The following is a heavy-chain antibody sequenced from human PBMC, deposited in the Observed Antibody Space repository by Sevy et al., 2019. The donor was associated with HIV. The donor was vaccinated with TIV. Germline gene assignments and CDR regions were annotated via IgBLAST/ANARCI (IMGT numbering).Heavy chain of an antibody. Sequence: GGSLRLSCAASGFTFSSYAMHWVRQAPGKGLEWVAVISYDGSNKYYVDSVKGRFTISRDNSKNTLYLQMNSLRAEDTAVYYCARANFPYCSSTSCYPEIDYWGQGTLVTVSS. CDR1: GFTFSSYA. CDR3: ARANFPYCSSTSCYPEIDY. D-gene: IGHD2-2*01. CDR2: ISYDGSNK. V-gene: IGHV3-30*04. J-gene: IGHJ4*02.